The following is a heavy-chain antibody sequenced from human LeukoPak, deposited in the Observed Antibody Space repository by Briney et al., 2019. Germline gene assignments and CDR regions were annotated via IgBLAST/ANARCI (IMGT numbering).Heavy chain of an antibody. CDR1: GGSISSYY. D-gene: IGHD2-21*02. V-gene: IGHV4-4*07. CDR2: IYTSGST. Sequence: PSETLSLTCTVSGGSISSYYWSWIRQPAGKGLEWIGRIYTSGSTYYNPSLKSRVIISVDTSKNQFSLNLTSVTASDTAVYYCARDVTHTWWGQGTLVTVSS. CDR3: ARDVTHTW. J-gene: IGHJ4*02.